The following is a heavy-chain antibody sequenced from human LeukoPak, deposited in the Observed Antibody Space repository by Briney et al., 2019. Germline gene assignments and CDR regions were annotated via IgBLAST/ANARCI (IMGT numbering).Heavy chain of an antibody. Sequence: ASVKVSCKASGYTFTGYYMHWVRQAPGQGLEWMGWINPNSGGTNYAQKFQGRVTMTRDASISTAYMELSRLRSDDTAVYYCAKDNGIVAPSIPLDYWGQGTLVTVSS. J-gene: IGHJ4*02. CDR3: AKDNGIVAPSIPLDY. CDR1: GYTFTGYY. V-gene: IGHV1-2*02. D-gene: IGHD5-12*01. CDR2: INPNSGGT.